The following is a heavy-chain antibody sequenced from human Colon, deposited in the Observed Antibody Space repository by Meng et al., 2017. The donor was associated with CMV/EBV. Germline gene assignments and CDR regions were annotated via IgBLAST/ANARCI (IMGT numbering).Heavy chain of an antibody. D-gene: IGHD3-16*01. J-gene: IGHJ5*01. CDR2: IKGDGNEE. Sequence: GESLKISCEASGFNFGNFWMNWVRQAPGKGLEWVANIKGDGNEEYYVDSVKGRFTISRDNAKNSLYLQMNSLRVEDTALYYCRTGHYDRAWGHGTLVTVSS. CDR1: GFNFGNFW. CDR3: RTGHYDRA. V-gene: IGHV3-7*01.